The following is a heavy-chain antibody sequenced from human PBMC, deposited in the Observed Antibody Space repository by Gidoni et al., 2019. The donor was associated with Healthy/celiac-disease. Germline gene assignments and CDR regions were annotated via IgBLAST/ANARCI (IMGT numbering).Heavy chain of an antibody. D-gene: IGHD3-3*01. CDR3: ARVRFLEWLSYFDY. CDR1: GGSFSGYY. V-gene: IGHV4-34*01. Sequence: QVQLQQWGAGLLKPSETLSLTCAVYGGSFSGYYWSWIRQPPGKGLEWIGEINHSGSTNYNPSLKSRVTISVDTSKNQFSLKLSSVTAADTAVYYCARVRFLEWLSYFDYWGQGTLVTVSS. CDR2: INHSGST. J-gene: IGHJ4*02.